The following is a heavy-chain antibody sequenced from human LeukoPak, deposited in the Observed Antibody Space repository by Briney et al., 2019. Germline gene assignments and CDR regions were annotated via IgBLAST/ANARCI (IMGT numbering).Heavy chain of an antibody. Sequence: SQTLSLTCAISGDSVSSNSAGWNWIRQSPSRGLEWLGRTYYRSKWYNDYAVSVQSRITINADTSKNQVSLQLNSVTPEDTAVYYCARDRTVATTIYYYYGMDVWGQGTTVAVSS. CDR1: GDSVSSNSAG. D-gene: IGHD5-12*01. CDR3: ARDRTVATTIYYYYGMDV. V-gene: IGHV6-1*01. CDR2: TYYRSKWYN. J-gene: IGHJ6*02.